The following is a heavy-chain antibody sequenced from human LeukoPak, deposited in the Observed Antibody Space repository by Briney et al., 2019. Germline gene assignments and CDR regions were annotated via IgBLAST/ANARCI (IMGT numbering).Heavy chain of an antibody. D-gene: IGHD2-21*01. V-gene: IGHV4-39*01. CDR3: ARVISADWFDP. CDR1: GSSISSSSYY. Sequence: PSETLSLTCTVSGSSISSSSYYWGWMRQPPGKGLEWIGSIYYSGSTYYNPSLKSRVTISVDTSKNQFSLRLSSVTAADTAVYYCARVISADWFDPWGQGTLVTVSS. CDR2: IYYSGST. J-gene: IGHJ5*02.